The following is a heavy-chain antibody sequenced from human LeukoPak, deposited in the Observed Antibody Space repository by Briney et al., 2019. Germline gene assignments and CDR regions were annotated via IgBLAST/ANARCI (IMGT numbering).Heavy chain of an antibody. D-gene: IGHD3-3*01. Sequence: GASVKVSCKASGYTFTSYGISWVRQAPGQGLEWMGWISAYNGNTNYAQKLQGRVTTTTDTSTSTAYMELRSLRSDDTAVYYCALFYITIFGVVIPSDYYGMDVWGQGTTVTVSS. CDR1: GYTFTSYG. V-gene: IGHV1-18*01. CDR2: ISAYNGNT. CDR3: ALFYITIFGVVIPSDYYGMDV. J-gene: IGHJ6*02.